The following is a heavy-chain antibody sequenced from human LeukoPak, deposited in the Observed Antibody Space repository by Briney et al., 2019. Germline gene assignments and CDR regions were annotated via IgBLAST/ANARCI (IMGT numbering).Heavy chain of an antibody. CDR2: IWSDGSNE. CDR3: ARQMSVFGGGDWLDP. Sequence: GGSLRLSCAASGFTFSNYDMHWVRQAPGKVLEWVAVIWSDGSNEYSTDSLKGRFTISRDNSKNTLYLQMNSLRAEDTAVYYCARQMSVFGGGDWLDPWGQGTLVTVSS. D-gene: IGHD2-15*01. V-gene: IGHV3-33*01. CDR1: GFTFSNYD. J-gene: IGHJ5*02.